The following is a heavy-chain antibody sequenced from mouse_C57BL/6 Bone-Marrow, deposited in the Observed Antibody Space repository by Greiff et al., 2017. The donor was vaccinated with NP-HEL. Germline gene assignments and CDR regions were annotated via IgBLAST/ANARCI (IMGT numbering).Heavy chain of an antibody. CDR3: ASIYYYGSVDY. CDR1: GYTFTSYW. J-gene: IGHJ2*01. CDR2: IHPNSGST. Sequence: QVQLQQSGAELVKPGASVKLSCKASGYTFTSYWMHWVKQRPGQGLEWIGMIHPNSGSTNYNEKFKSKATLTVDKSSSTAYMQLSSLTSEDSAVYYCASIYYYGSVDYWGQGTTLIVSS. V-gene: IGHV1-64*01. D-gene: IGHD1-1*01.